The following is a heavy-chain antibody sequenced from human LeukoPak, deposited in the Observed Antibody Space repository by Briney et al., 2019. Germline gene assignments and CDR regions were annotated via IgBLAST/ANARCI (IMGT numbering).Heavy chain of an antibody. V-gene: IGHV4-34*01. Sequence: SETLSLTCAVYGGSFSGYYWSWIRQPPGKGLEWIGEINHSGSTNYNPSLKSRVTISVDTSKNQFSLKLSSVTAADTAVYYCARGNNWFDPWGQGTLVTVSS. CDR3: ARGNNWFDP. CDR1: GGSFSGYY. CDR2: INHSGST. J-gene: IGHJ5*02.